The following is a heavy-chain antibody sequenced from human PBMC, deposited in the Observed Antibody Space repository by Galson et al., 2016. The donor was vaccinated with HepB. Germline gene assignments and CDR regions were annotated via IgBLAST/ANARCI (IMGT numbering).Heavy chain of an antibody. CDR1: GFTFSSYS. V-gene: IGHV3-48*02. Sequence: SLRLSCAASGFTFSSYSMNWVRQAPGKGLEWVSYISSGSSTIFYADSVKGRFTISRDRGKNSLFLQMNSLREEDTAVYYCARGNNWNEASPWGHYYYGMDVWGQGTTVTVSS. J-gene: IGHJ6*02. CDR3: ARGNNWNEASPWGHYYYGMDV. CDR2: ISSGSSTI. D-gene: IGHD1-1*01.